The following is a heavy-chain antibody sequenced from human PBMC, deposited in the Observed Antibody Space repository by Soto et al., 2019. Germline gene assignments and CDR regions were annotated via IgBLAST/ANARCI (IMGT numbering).Heavy chain of an antibody. D-gene: IGHD6-6*01. Sequence: PXGSLILSCAASGFTFSSYAMSWVRQAPGKGLDWVSAIIGSGGSTYYADSVKGRFTISRDNSKNTLYLQMNSLRAEDTAVYYCAKASVEYSSSKPGLHCLDYWGQGTLVTVSS. CDR3: AKASVEYSSSKPGLHCLDY. J-gene: IGHJ4*02. CDR2: IIGSGGST. V-gene: IGHV3-23*01. CDR1: GFTFSSYA.